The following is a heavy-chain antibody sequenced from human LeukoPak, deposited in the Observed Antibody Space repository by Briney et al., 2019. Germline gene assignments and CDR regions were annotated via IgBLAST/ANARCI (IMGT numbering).Heavy chain of an antibody. D-gene: IGHD3-22*01. J-gene: IGHJ3*02. CDR3: ALDYYDSSGYYSESHDAFDI. V-gene: IGHV4-39*01. CDR2: IYYSGST. CDR1: GGSISSSSYY. Sequence: SETLSLTCTVSGGSISSSSYYWGWIRQPPGQGLEWIGGIYYSGSTYYNPSLKSRVTISVDTSKNQFSLKLSSVTAADTAVYYCALDYYDSSGYYSESHDAFDIWGQGTMVTVSS.